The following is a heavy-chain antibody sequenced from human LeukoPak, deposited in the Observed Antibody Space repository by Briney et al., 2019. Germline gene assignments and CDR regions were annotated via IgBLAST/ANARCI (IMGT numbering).Heavy chain of an antibody. J-gene: IGHJ4*02. CDR3: ARGDFDWLLFPY. V-gene: IGHV4-4*07. D-gene: IGHD3-9*01. CDR1: GGSIISYY. CDR2: IYTSGST. Sequence: SETLSLTCTVSGGSIISYYWSWIRQPAGKGLEWIGRIYTSGSTNFSPSLKSRVTMSVDTSKNQFSLKLSSVTAADTAVYYCARGDFDWLLFPYWGQGTLVTVSS.